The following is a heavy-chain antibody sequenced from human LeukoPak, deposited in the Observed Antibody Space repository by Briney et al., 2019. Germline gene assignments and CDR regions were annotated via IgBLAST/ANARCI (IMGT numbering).Heavy chain of an antibody. CDR1: GDSITVYY. Sequence: SETLSLTCSVSGDSITVYYWNWLRQSPGKGLEWIGSISYSGSTNYNPSLKSRVTISIDTSKNRFSLKVSSVIAADTAMYYCARGGSRSYTSSTLDYWGQGTLVTVSS. CDR3: ARGGSRSYTSSTLDY. D-gene: IGHD6-6*01. J-gene: IGHJ4*02. CDR2: ISYSGST. V-gene: IGHV4-59*12.